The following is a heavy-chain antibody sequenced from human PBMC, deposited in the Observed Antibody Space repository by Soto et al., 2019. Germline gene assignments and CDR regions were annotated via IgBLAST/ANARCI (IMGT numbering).Heavy chain of an antibody. V-gene: IGHV3-74*01. CDR3: ATDTPHNGFDP. CDR1: GLPFSGYW. J-gene: IGHJ5*01. CDR2: AKNDVSVT. Sequence: PXGCLRLSCAACGLPFSGYWMHGVRRAPGKGLVWVSRAKNDVSVTNYADSVEGRFTISRDEPKNTLYLQMNSLRAEDPAVYSCATDTPHNGFDPCGQGTTVTVSS.